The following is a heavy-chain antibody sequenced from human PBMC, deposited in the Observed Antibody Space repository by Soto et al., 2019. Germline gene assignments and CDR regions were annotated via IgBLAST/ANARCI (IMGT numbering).Heavy chain of an antibody. CDR2: ISGSGGST. CDR1: GFTFSSYA. D-gene: IGHD3-10*01. J-gene: IGHJ4*02. Sequence: EVQLLESGGGLVQPGGSLRLSCAASGFTFSSYAMNWVRQAPGKGLEWVSVISGSGGSTYYADSVKGRFTISRDNSKNTLYLQMKSLGAEDTAVYYCAKRDSGSYFDYWGQGTLVTVSS. V-gene: IGHV3-23*01. CDR3: AKRDSGSYFDY.